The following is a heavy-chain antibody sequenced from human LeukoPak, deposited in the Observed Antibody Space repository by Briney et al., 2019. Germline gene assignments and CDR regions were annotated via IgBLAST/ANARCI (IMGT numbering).Heavy chain of an antibody. J-gene: IGHJ6*02. CDR1: GYTFNSYD. V-gene: IGHV1-8*01. Sequence: ASVKVSCMASGYTFNSYDINWVRQAPGEGREWMGWMNPNSGNTGYAQKFQGRVTMTRDTSISTAYMELSRLRSDDTAVYYCARGDDDSYGMDVWGQGTTVTVSS. CDR3: ARGDDDSYGMDV. CDR2: MNPNSGNT. D-gene: IGHD1-1*01.